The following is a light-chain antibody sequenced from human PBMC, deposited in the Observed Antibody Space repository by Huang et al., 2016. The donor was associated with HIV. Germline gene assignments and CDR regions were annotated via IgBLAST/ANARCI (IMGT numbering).Light chain of an antibody. V-gene: IGKV1-9*01. CDR2: AAS. CDR3: QQLHSYPIT. CDR1: QDIATS. J-gene: IGKJ5*01. Sequence: QLTQSPSSLSMSVGDRVIITCQASQDIATSLAWYQHKPGRAPKLLISAASTLQSGVPSRFSGGSAGTYFTLIISSLQPEDFATYYCQQLHSYPITFGQGTRLDIK.